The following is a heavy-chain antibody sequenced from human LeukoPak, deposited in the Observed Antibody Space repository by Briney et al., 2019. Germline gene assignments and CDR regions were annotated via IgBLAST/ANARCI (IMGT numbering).Heavy chain of an antibody. CDR2: IYYSGST. D-gene: IGHD6-19*01. Sequence: SETLSLTCTVSGGSISSYYWSWIRQPPGKGLEWIGYIYYSGSTNYNPSLKSRVTISVDTSKNQFSLRLNSVTAADTAVYFCARSTYSTGWYTPHYFDFWGQGTLVTVSS. V-gene: IGHV4-59*01. CDR3: ARSTYSTGWYTPHYFDF. J-gene: IGHJ4*02. CDR1: GGSISSYY.